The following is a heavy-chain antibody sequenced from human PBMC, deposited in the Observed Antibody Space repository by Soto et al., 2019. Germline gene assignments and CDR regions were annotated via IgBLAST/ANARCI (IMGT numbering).Heavy chain of an antibody. D-gene: IGHD6-19*01. CDR2: ISGSGGST. CDR1: GFTFSSYA. Sequence: GGSLRLSCAASGFTFSSYAMSWVRQAPGKGLEWVSAISGSGGSTYYADSVKGRFTISRDNSKNTLYLQMNSLRAEDTAVYYCAKAFSRSSGPRGYYYYGMDVWGQGTTVTVSS. J-gene: IGHJ6*02. CDR3: AKAFSRSSGPRGYYYYGMDV. V-gene: IGHV3-23*01.